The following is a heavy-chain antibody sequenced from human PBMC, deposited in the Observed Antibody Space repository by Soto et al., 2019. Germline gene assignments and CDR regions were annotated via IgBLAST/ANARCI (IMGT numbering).Heavy chain of an antibody. CDR1: GFTFSSYS. CDR3: ARDLSSSCPFDP. CDR2: ISSSSSYI. D-gene: IGHD6-13*01. J-gene: IGHJ5*02. V-gene: IGHV3-21*01. Sequence: PGGSLRLSCAASGFTFSSYSMNWVRQAPGKGLEWVSSISSSSSYIYYADSVKGRFTISRDNAKNSLYLQMNSLRAEDTAVYYCARDLSSSCPFDPWGQGTLVTVSS.